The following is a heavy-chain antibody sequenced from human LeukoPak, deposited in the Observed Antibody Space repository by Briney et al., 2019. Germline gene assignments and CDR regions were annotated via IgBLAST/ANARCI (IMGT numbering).Heavy chain of an antibody. V-gene: IGHV4-39*01. CDR1: GGSISSSSYY. Sequence: PSETLSLTCTVSGGSISSSSYYWGWIRQPPGKGLEWIGSIYYSGSTYHNPSLKSRVTISVDTSKNQFSLKLSSVTAADTAVYYCAGPRIGGYFDYWGQGTLVTVSS. D-gene: IGHD2-15*01. CDR2: IYYSGST. J-gene: IGHJ4*02. CDR3: AGPRIGGYFDY.